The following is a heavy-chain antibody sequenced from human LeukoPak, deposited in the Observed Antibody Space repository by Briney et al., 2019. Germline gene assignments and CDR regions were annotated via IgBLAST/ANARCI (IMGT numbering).Heavy chain of an antibody. CDR1: GYTFTGYY. CDR3: ARDQHGGNSEFDH. V-gene: IGHV1-2*02. J-gene: IGHJ4*02. D-gene: IGHD4-23*01. CDR2: INPNSGGT. Sequence: ASVKVSCKASGYTFTGYYMHWVRQAPGQGLEWMGWINPNSGGTNYAQKFQGRVTMTRDKSISTAYMELTRLRSDDTAVYYCARDQHGGNSEFDHWGQGTLVTVSS.